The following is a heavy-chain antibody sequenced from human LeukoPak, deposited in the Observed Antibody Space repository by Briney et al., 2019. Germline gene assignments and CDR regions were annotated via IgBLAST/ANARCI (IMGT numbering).Heavy chain of an antibody. J-gene: IGHJ4*02. CDR1: GFTFDDYA. Sequence: PGGSLRLSCAASGFTFDDYAMHWVRQAPGKGLEWVSGISWNSGSIGYADSVKGRFTISRDNAKNSLHLQMNSLRAEDTALYYCAKVSYPTYYDILTGYYGGYYFDYWGQGTLVTVSS. V-gene: IGHV3-9*01. CDR2: ISWNSGSI. D-gene: IGHD3-9*01. CDR3: AKVSYPTYYDILTGYYGGYYFDY.